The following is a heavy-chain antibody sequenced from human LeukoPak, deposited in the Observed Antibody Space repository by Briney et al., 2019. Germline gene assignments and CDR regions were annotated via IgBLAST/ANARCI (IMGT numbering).Heavy chain of an antibody. CDR1: GRSISKYY. Sequence: SETTSLTFTVSGRSISKYYWNWIRQPPGKGLAWIGYIYYSGSTNYNPSLKIRVTISVDTSKNQCSLTLSSVSSADRAVYYCARSIGYSSGSSCSIWFDPWGQGTLVTVSS. J-gene: IGHJ5*02. D-gene: IGHD2-15*01. CDR2: IYYSGST. CDR3: ARSIGYSSGSSCSIWFDP. V-gene: IGHV4-59*08.